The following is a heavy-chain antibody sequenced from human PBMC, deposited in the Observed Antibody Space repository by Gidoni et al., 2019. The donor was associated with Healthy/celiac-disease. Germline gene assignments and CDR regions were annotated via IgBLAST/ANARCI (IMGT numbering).Heavy chain of an antibody. D-gene: IGHD6-13*01. CDR1: GFTFSRYA. V-gene: IGHV3-23*01. CDR2: ISGSGGST. Sequence: EVQLLESGGGLVQPGGSLRLSCAASGFTFSRYAMSWVRQAPGKGLEWVSAISGSGGSTYYADSVKGRFTISRDNSKNTLYLQMNSLRAEDTAVYYCAKDPGIAAAVFGWFDPWGQGTLVTVSS. CDR3: AKDPGIAAAVFGWFDP. J-gene: IGHJ5*02.